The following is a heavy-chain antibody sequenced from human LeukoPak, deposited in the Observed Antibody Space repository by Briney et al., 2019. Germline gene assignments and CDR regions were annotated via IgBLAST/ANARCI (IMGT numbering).Heavy chain of an antibody. CDR1: GFTFSSYS. CDR3: ASGLTTVTAVDY. V-gene: IGHV3-21*01. D-gene: IGHD4-17*01. CDR2: ISSSSSYI. J-gene: IGHJ4*02. Sequence: GGSLRLSCAASGFTFSSYSMNWVRQAPGKGLEWVSSISSSSSYIYYADSVKGRFTISRDNAKNSLYLQMNSLRAEDTAVYYCASGLTTVTAVDYWGQGTLVTVSS.